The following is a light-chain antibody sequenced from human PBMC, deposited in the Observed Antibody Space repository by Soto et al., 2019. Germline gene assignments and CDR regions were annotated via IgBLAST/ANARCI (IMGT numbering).Light chain of an antibody. CDR1: QSISSY. CDR2: AAS. V-gene: IGKV1-39*01. J-gene: IGKJ3*01. CDR3: QQSYSTPGST. Sequence: DIQMTQSPSSLSASVGDRVTITCRASQSISSYLNWYQQKPGKAPKLLIYAASSLQSGVPSRFSASGSWTHFTVTVSSLQPEDFASYDCQQSYSTPGSTLGPGTQVDIK.